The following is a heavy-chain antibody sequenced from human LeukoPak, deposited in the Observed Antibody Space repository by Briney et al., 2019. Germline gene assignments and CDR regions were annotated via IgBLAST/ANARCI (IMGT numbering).Heavy chain of an antibody. Sequence: SETLSLTCTVSGGSFRSSSYYWGWIRQPPGKGLEWIGEINHSGSTNYNPSLKSRVTISVDTSKNQFSLKLSSVTAADTAVYYCARGPHWNYLRASWFDPWGQGTLVTVSS. CDR3: ARGPHWNYLRASWFDP. CDR1: GGSFRSSSYY. V-gene: IGHV4-39*07. D-gene: IGHD1-7*01. CDR2: INHSGST. J-gene: IGHJ5*02.